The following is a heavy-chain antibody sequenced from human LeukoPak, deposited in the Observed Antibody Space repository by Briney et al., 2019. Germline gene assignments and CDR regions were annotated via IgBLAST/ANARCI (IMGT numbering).Heavy chain of an antibody. CDR2: IEPDGSEK. V-gene: IGHV3-7*01. CDR3: ARPGVAGGAIDI. D-gene: IGHD1-26*01. J-gene: IGHJ3*02. Sequence: PGGSLRLSCAASGFTFSETWMNWVRQVPGKGLEWVGNIEPDGSEKYYLASVEGRFTISRDNVKNSMFLQMNSLRVEDTAVYYCARPGVAGGAIDIWGQGTVVTVSS. CDR1: GFTFSETW.